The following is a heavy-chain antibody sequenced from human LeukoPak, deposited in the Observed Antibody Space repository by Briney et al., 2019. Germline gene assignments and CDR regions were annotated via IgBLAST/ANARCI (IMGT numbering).Heavy chain of an antibody. D-gene: IGHD5-18*01. CDR2: IYTSGST. J-gene: IGHJ3*02. Sequence: SGTLSLTCTVSGGSISSGSYYWSWIRQPAGKGLEWIGRIYTSGSTNYNPSLKSRVTISVDTSKNQFSLKLSSVTAADTAVYYCARADTAMAQPDAFDIWGQGTMVTVSS. CDR1: GGSISSGSYY. CDR3: ARADTAMAQPDAFDI. V-gene: IGHV4-61*02.